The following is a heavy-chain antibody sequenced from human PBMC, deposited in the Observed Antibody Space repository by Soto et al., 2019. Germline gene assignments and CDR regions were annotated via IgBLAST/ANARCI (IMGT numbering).Heavy chain of an antibody. J-gene: IGHJ4*02. V-gene: IGHV3-48*03. Sequence: VQLVESGGGVVQPGRSLRLSCAASGFTFSDYEMKWVRQAPGKGLEWISYISKSGGTVYYADSVKGRFTISRDNAKKSVYLQMNSLRGEDTAIYYCAREGRYYCDYWGQGTLVTVSS. CDR1: GFTFSDYE. D-gene: IGHD3-10*01. CDR3: AREGRYYCDY. CDR2: ISKSGGTV.